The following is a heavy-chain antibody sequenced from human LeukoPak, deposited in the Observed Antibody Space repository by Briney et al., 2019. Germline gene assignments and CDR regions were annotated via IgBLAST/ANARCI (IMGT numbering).Heavy chain of an antibody. J-gene: IGHJ4*02. V-gene: IGHV4-61*01. D-gene: IGHD6-19*01. CDR2: IYYSGST. CDR1: GGSVSSGSYY. CDR3: ARTSYSSGFYWYYSDY. Sequence: SETLSLTCTVSGGSVSSGSYYWSWIRQPPGKGLEWIGYIYYSGSTNYNPSLTSRVIISVDTSKNQFSLKLSSVTAADTAVYYCARTSYSSGFYWYYSDYWGQGTLVTVSS.